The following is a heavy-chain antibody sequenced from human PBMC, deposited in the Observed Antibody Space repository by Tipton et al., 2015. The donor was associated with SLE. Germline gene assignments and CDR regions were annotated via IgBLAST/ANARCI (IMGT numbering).Heavy chain of an antibody. CDR1: GGSFSGYY. CDR3: ARSDSSGYPHY. V-gene: IGHV4-34*01. J-gene: IGHJ4*02. D-gene: IGHD3-22*01. CDR2: INHSGNT. Sequence: LRLSCAVYGGSFSGYYWSWIRQPPGKGLEWIGEINHSGNTNYNPSLKSRVTISVDTSKNQFSLKLSSVTAADTAVYYCARSDSSGYPHYWGQGTLVTVSS.